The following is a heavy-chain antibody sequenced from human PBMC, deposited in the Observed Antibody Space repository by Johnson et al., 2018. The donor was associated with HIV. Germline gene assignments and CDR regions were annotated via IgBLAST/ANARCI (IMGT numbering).Heavy chain of an antibody. Sequence: QVQLVESGGGVVQTGRSLRLSCASSGFSFSTYGMHWVRQAPGKGLEWVAIIWADGSNKYYADSVKGRFTISRDNSKNTLYLQMNSLRAEDTAVYYCARAFLSHYYDSSGPVDIWGQGTMVTVSS. J-gene: IGHJ3*02. CDR3: ARAFLSHYYDSSGPVDI. CDR2: IWADGSNK. D-gene: IGHD3-22*01. V-gene: IGHV3-30*19. CDR1: GFSFSTYG.